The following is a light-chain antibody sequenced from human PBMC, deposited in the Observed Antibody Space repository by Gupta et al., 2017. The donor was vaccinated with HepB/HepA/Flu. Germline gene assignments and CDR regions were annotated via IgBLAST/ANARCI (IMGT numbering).Light chain of an antibody. CDR1: RSNIGAPYD. CDR2: DNT. J-gene: IGLJ3*02. Sequence: QSVLTQPPSVSGAPGQRVTISCTGSRSNIGAPYDVHWYQQLPGTAPKLLIYDNTNRPSGVPDRFSASKSGTSASLAITGLQAEDEADYYCQSYDSNLSGFWVFGGGTKLTVL. V-gene: IGLV1-40*01. CDR3: QSYDSNLSGFWV.